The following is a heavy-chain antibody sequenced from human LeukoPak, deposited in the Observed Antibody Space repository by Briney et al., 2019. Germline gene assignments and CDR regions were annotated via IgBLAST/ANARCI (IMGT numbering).Heavy chain of an antibody. V-gene: IGHV3-23*01. CDR3: ASTVTPGDFYGDAFDI. CDR1: GFTFSSYA. CDR2: ISGSGGST. Sequence: GGSLRLSCAASGFTFSSYAMSWVRQAPGKGLEWVSAISGSGGSTYYPDSVKGRFTISRDNSKNTLYLQMNSLRAEDTAVYYCASTVTPGDFYGDAFDIWGQGTMVTVSS. J-gene: IGHJ3*02. D-gene: IGHD4-17*01.